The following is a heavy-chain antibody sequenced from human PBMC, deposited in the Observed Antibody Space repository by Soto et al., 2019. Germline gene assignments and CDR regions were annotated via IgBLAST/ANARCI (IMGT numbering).Heavy chain of an antibody. D-gene: IGHD2-2*01. CDR1: GFSFSTYA. Sequence: EVQLLESGGGLVQPGGSLRLSCAVSGFSFSTYAMSWVRQAPGKGLEWVSGISAGGGNTYYADSVRGRFTISRDNSKDTLYLQITSLRAEDTAIYYCPKHAEYQLVSWFDPWGQGTLITVSS. V-gene: IGHV3-23*01. CDR2: ISAGGGNT. CDR3: PKHAEYQLVSWFDP. J-gene: IGHJ5*02.